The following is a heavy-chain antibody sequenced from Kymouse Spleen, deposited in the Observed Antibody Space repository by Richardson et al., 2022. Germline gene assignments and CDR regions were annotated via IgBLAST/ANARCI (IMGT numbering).Heavy chain of an antibody. CDR1: GGSISSSSYY. J-gene: IGHJ4*02. CDR3: ARRGYSGYADY. D-gene: IGHD5-12*01. V-gene: IGHV4-39*01. CDR2: IYYSGST. Sequence: QLQLQESGPGLVKPSETLSLTCTVSGGSISSSSYYWGWIRQPPGKGLEWIGSIYYSGSTYYNPSLKSRVTISVDTSKNQFSLKLSSVTAADTAVYYCARRGYSGYADYWGQGTLVTVSS.